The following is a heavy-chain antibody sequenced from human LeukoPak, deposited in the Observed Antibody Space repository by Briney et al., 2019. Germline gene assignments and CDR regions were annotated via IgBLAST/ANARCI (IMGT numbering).Heavy chain of an antibody. J-gene: IGHJ6*03. Sequence: SETLSLTCTVSGASISSGSYHWSWIRQPAGKGLEWIGRIYTSGSTNYNPSLKSRVTISVDTSKNQFSLKLSSVTAADTAVYYCASSPEQVYSYYMDVWGKGTTVTISS. V-gene: IGHV4-61*02. CDR1: GASISSGSYH. D-gene: IGHD6-13*01. CDR2: IYTSGST. CDR3: ASSPEQVYSYYMDV.